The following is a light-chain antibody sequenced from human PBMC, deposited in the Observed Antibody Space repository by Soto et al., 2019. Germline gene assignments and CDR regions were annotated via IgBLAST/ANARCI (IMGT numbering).Light chain of an antibody. Sequence: SVLTQPPSVSAAPGQKVTISCSGSSSNIGNNYVSWYQQLPGTAPKLLIYDSNKRPSGIPDRFSGSKSGTSATLGITGLQTGDEADYYCGTWDNSLSAVVFGGGTQLTVL. J-gene: IGLJ2*01. V-gene: IGLV1-51*01. CDR2: DSN. CDR1: SSNIGNNY. CDR3: GTWDNSLSAVV.